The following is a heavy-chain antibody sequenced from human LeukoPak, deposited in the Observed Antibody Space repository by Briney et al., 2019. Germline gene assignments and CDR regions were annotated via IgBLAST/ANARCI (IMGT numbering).Heavy chain of an antibody. CDR2: IYHSGNT. Sequence: SQTLSLTCTVSGGSISSGGYYWSWIRQPPGKGLEWIGYIYHSGNTYYNPSLKSRVTISVDTSKNQFSLKLTSVTAADTAVYYCARLPIVVVPASGFDYWGQGTLVIVSS. J-gene: IGHJ4*02. D-gene: IGHD2-2*01. CDR3: ARLPIVVVPASGFDY. CDR1: GGSISSGGYY. V-gene: IGHV4-30-2*03.